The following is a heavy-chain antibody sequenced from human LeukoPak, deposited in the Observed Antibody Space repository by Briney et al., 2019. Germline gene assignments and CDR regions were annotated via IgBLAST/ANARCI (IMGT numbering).Heavy chain of an antibody. D-gene: IGHD2-2*01. CDR1: GYTFTSYD. CDR3: ARAPISTRGWFDP. V-gene: IGHV1-8*01. Sequence: ASVKVSCKASGYTFTSYDINWVRQATGQGLEWMGWMNPNSGNTGYAQKFQGRVTMTRNTSISTAYMELSSLRFEDTAVYYCARAPISTRGWFDPWGQGTLVTVSS. J-gene: IGHJ5*02. CDR2: MNPNSGNT.